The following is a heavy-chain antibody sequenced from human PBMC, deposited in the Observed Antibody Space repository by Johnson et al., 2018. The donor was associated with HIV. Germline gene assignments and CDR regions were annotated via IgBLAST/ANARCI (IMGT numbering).Heavy chain of an antibody. V-gene: IGHV3-73*01. Sequence: VQLVESGGGLVQPGRSLRLSCAASGFTFDDYAMHWVRQAPGKGLEWVGRIRSKANSYATAYAASGKGRFTISRDDSKNTAYLQMNSLKTEDTAVYYCAKSQDSSVYDYDFDIWGQGTMVTVSS. CDR3: AKSQDSSVYDYDFDI. CDR1: GFTFDDYA. D-gene: IGHD5/OR15-5a*01. CDR2: IRSKANSYAT. J-gene: IGHJ3*02.